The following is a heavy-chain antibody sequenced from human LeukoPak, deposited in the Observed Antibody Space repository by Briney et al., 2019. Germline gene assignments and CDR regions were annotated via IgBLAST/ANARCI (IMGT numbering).Heavy chain of an antibody. CDR1: GFTFSSYG. J-gene: IGHJ6*02. Sequence: PGGSLRLSCAASGFTFSSYGMHWVRQAPGKGLEWVSAISGSGGSTYYADSVKGRFTISRDNSKNTLYLQMNSLRAEDTAVYYCAKDRAYSSGWYENLFSSASTANYGMDVWGQGTTVTVSS. CDR3: AKDRAYSSGWYENLFSSASTANYGMDV. D-gene: IGHD6-19*01. V-gene: IGHV3-23*01. CDR2: ISGSGGST.